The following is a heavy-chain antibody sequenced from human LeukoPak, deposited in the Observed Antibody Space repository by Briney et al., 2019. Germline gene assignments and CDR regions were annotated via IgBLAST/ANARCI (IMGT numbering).Heavy chain of an antibody. CDR3: ARGPRYSGYFPY. J-gene: IGHJ4*02. V-gene: IGHV1-69*05. Sequence: SVKVSCKASGGTFSSYAISWVRQAPGQGLEWMGGIIPIFGTANYAQKFQGRVTITTDESTSTAYMELSSLRSEDTAVYYCARGPRYSGYFPYWGQGTLVTVSS. D-gene: IGHD5-12*01. CDR2: IIPIFGTA. CDR1: GGTFSSYA.